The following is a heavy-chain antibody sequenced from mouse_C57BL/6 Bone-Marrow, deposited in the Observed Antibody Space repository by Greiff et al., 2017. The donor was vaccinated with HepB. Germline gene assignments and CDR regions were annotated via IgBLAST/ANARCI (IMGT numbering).Heavy chain of an antibody. J-gene: IGHJ1*03. CDR1: GYTFTSYW. Sequence: VQLQQPGAELVKPGASVKLSCKASGYTFTSYWMHWVKQRPGQGLEWIGMIHPNSGSTNYNEKFKSKATLTVDKSSSTAYMQLSSLTSEDSAIYYCASGTWDWYFDVWGTGTTVTVSS. CDR2: IHPNSGST. V-gene: IGHV1-64*01. CDR3: ASGTWDWYFDV. D-gene: IGHD4-1*01.